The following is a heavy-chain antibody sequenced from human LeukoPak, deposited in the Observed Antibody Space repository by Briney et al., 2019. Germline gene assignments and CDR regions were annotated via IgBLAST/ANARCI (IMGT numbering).Heavy chain of an antibody. CDR2: IYHSGST. Sequence: SETLSLTCAVSGGSISSGGYSWSWLRQPPGKGLEWIGYIYHSGSTYYNPSLKSRVTISVDRSKNQFSLELSSVTAADTAVYYCARVGYQGAFDIWGQGTMVTVSS. D-gene: IGHD6-13*01. V-gene: IGHV4-30-2*01. CDR1: GGSISSGGYS. CDR3: ARVGYQGAFDI. J-gene: IGHJ3*02.